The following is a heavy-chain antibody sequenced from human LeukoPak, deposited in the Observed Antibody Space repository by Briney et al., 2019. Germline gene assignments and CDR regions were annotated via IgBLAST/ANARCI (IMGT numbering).Heavy chain of an antibody. D-gene: IGHD1-26*01. Sequence: PSETLSLTCAVYGGSFSGFYWSWIRQPPGKGLEWIGEITHSGSTNYNPSLKSRVTISVDTSKNQFSLKLSSVTAADTAVYYCARGYSGSYYGVWGQGTLVTVSS. CDR1: GGSFSGFY. CDR3: ARGYSGSYYGV. J-gene: IGHJ4*02. V-gene: IGHV4-34*01. CDR2: ITHSGST.